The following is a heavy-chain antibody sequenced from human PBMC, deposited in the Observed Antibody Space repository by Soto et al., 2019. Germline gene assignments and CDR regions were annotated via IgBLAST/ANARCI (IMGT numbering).Heavy chain of an antibody. Sequence: SVKVSCKASGGTFGSDAITWVRQAPGQGLEWVRRIIPIFGTTNYAQNLQGRVTISADKSTLTSYMELHSLTSDDTALYYCARDRTDSGYYTNWLDPWGQGTQVTVSA. J-gene: IGHJ5*02. V-gene: IGHV1-69*06. CDR2: IIPIFGTT. CDR1: GGTFGSDA. CDR3: ARDRTDSGYYTNWLDP. D-gene: IGHD3-22*01.